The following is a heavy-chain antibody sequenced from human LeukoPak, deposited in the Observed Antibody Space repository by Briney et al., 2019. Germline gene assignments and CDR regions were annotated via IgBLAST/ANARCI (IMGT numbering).Heavy chain of an antibody. J-gene: IGHJ3*02. D-gene: IGHD3-9*01. V-gene: IGHV1-18*01. Sequence: ASVKVSCKASGYTFTSYGISWVRQAPGQGLEGMGWISAYNGNTNYAQKLQGRVTMTTDTSTSTAYMELRRLRSDDTAVYYCARGRGDYDILTGYYSGMDTWGQGTMVTVSS. CDR3: ARGRGDYDILTGYYSGMDT. CDR2: ISAYNGNT. CDR1: GYTFTSYG.